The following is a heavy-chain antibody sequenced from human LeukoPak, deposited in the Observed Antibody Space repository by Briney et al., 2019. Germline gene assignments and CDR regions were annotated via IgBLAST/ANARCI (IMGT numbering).Heavy chain of an antibody. CDR1: GGSISSGAYY. CDR2: IYYSGST. V-gene: IGHV4-31*03. Sequence: SQTLSLTCTVSGGSISSGAYYWSWIRQHPGKGLEWIGYIYYSGSTYYNPSLKSRVTISVDTSKNQFSLKLSSVTAADTAVYYCARQDYGDYGLDYWGQGTLVTVSS. CDR3: ARQDYGDYGLDY. D-gene: IGHD4-17*01. J-gene: IGHJ4*02.